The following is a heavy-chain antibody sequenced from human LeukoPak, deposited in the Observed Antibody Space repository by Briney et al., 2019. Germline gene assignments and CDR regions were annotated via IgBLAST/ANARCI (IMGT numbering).Heavy chain of an antibody. D-gene: IGHD2-8*02. CDR2: ISGSGGST. V-gene: IGHV3-23*01. J-gene: IGHJ6*02. CDR1: GFTFSSYA. CDR3: AKVISGPNYYYGMDV. Sequence: PGGSLRLSCAASGFTFSSYAMSWVRQAPGEVLEWVSAISGSGGSTYYADSVKGRFTISRDNSKNTLYLQMNSLRAEDTAVYYCAKVISGPNYYYGMDVWGQGTTVTVSS.